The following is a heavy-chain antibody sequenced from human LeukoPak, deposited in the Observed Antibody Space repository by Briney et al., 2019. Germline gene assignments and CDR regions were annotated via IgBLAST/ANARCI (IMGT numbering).Heavy chain of an antibody. CDR3: AKDRLVGGSDRHPLDY. J-gene: IGHJ4*02. D-gene: IGHD1-26*01. Sequence: PGGSLRLSCAASGFTFSSYTMTWGRQAPRKGLGWVSSISRSGDYIFYAYSVRGRFTISRDNAKHSLYLQMTSLRAEDTAVYYCAKDRLVGGSDRHPLDYRGQGTLVTVSS. V-gene: IGHV3-21*01. CDR1: GFTFSSYT. CDR2: ISRSGDYI.